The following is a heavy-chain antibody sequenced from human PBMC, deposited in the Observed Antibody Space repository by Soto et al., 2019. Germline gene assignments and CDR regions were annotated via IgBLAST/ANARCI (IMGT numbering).Heavy chain of an antibody. CDR2: INHSGST. J-gene: IGHJ3*01. V-gene: IGHV4-34*01. Sequence: SLTVSHTCSAAGASFSGSDLILLITTQGKGLEWIGEINHSGSTNYNPSLKSRVTISVDTSKDQFSLKLSSVTAADTAVEDGARGRVQDSIGEWAFDRWGQG. D-gene: IGHD3-22*01. CDR3: ARGRVQDSIGEWAFDR. CDR1: GASFSGSD.